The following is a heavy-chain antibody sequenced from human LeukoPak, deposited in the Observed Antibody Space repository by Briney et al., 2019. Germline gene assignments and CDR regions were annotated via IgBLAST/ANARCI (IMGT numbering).Heavy chain of an antibody. CDR3: AKGGVASGFDY. J-gene: IGHJ4*02. V-gene: IGHV3-23*01. CDR1: GFTFSSYA. D-gene: IGHD3-10*01. Sequence: GGSLRLSCAASGFTFSSYAMSWVRQAPGKGLEWVSTISGGGGSTYYADSVKGRFTISRDNSKYTLYLQMNGLRAEDTAVYYCAKGGVASGFDYWGQGTLVTVSS. CDR2: ISGGGGST.